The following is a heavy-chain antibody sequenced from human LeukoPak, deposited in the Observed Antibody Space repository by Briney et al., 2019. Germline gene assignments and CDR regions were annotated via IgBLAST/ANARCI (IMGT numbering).Heavy chain of an antibody. Sequence: PSETLSLTSTVSGGSISSSSYYWGWLRQPPGTGLEGFGRIYYNGSTYYNPSLKSRVSISVDTSKNQFSLKLSSVTAADTAVYYCARGSRGYSYGYVTIARGAPKYYFDYWGQGTLVTVSS. CDR1: GGSISSSSYY. J-gene: IGHJ4*02. D-gene: IGHD5-18*01. CDR3: ARGSRGYSYGYVTIARGAPKYYFDY. V-gene: IGHV4-39*07. CDR2: IYYNGST.